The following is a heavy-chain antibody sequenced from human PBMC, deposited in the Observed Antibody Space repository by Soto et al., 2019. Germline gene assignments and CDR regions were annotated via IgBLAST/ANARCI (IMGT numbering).Heavy chain of an antibody. CDR3: VKGEYYYDSSGYYPFAY. D-gene: IGHD3-22*01. CDR2: ISTNGGST. J-gene: IGHJ4*02. CDR1: GFTFSIYA. V-gene: IGHV3-64D*06. Sequence: GGSLRLSCSASGFTFSIYAMHWVRQAPGKGLEYVSSISTNGGSTDYADSVKGRFTISRDNSKNTVYLQMSSLRVEDTAVYYCVKGEYYYDSSGYYPFAYWGQGTLVSVSP.